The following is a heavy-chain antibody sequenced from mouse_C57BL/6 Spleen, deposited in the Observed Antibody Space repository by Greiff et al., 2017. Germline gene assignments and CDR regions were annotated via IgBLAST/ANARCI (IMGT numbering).Heavy chain of an antibody. CDR2: IDPNSGGT. D-gene: IGHD2-4*01. V-gene: IGHV1-72*01. CDR3: ARGGIYYDYDGDYFDD. Sequence: QVQLKQPGAELVKPGASVKLSCKASGYTFTSYWMHWVKQRPGRGLEWIGRIDPNSGGTKYNEKFKSKATLTVDKPSSTAYMQLSSLTSEDSAVYYCARGGIYYDYDGDYFDDWGHGTTLTVAT. J-gene: IGHJ2*01. CDR1: GYTFTSYW.